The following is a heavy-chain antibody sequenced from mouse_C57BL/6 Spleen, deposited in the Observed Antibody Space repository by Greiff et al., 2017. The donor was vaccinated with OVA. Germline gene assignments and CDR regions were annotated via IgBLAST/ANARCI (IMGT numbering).Heavy chain of an antibody. D-gene: IGHD3-2*02. V-gene: IGHV1-53*01. J-gene: IGHJ3*01. CDR3: ARLAQATWFAY. CDR2: INPSNGGT. Sequence: QVHVKQPGTELVKPGASVKLSCKASGYTFTSYWMHWVKQRPGQGLEWIGNINPSNGGTNYNEKFKSKATLTVDKSSSTAYMQLSSLTSEDSAVYYCARLAQATWFAYWGQGTLVTVSA. CDR1: GYTFTSYW.